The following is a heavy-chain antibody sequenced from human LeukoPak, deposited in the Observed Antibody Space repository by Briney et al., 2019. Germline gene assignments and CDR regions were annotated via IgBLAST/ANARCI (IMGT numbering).Heavy chain of an antibody. CDR3: ARHPRGSYPYYFDY. D-gene: IGHD1-26*01. V-gene: IGHV4-39*01. CDR2: IYYTGST. Sequence: SETLSLTCTVSGGSISSSSYCWGWIRQPPGKGLEWIGSIYYTGSTYYNPSLKSRATISVDTSKNQFSLKLTSVTAADTAVYYCARHPRGSYPYYFDYWGQGTLVTVSS. CDR1: GGSISSSSYC. J-gene: IGHJ4*02.